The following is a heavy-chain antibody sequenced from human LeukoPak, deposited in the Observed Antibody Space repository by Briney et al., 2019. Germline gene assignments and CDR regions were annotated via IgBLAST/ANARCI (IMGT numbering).Heavy chain of an antibody. CDR3: ARSDTTVTGLDP. J-gene: IGHJ5*02. CDR2: IYYSGST. V-gene: IGHV4-59*01. D-gene: IGHD4-17*01. Sequence: PSETLSLTCTVSGGSISSYYWSWIRQPPGKGLEWIGYIYYSGSTNYNPSLKSRVTISVDTSKNQFSLKLISVTAADTAVYYCARSDTTVTGLDPWGQGTLVSVSS. CDR1: GGSISSYY.